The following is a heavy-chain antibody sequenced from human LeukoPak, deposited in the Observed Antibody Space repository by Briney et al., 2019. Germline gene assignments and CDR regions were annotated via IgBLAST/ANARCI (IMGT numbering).Heavy chain of an antibody. D-gene: IGHD3-9*01. CDR3: AKWGDYDVLTGYYVSDY. J-gene: IGHJ4*02. CDR2: ITGGGSGI. V-gene: IGHV3-23*01. CDR1: GFTFSNYA. Sequence: YPGGSLRLSCAASGFTFSNYAMSWVRQAPGKGLEWVSAITGGGSGIYYADSMKSRFTISRDNSKNTLYLQINGLRAEDTAVYYCAKWGDYDVLTGYYVSDYWGRGTLVTVSS.